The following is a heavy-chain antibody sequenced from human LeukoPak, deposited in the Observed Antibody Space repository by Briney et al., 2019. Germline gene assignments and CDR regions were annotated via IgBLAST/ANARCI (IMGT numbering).Heavy chain of an antibody. Sequence: PSETLSLTCAVYGGSFSGYYLSWIRQPPGKGLEWIGEINHSGSTNYNPSLKSRVTISVDTSKNQFSLKLSSVTAADTAVYYCASRVGAIPDYWGQGTLVTVSS. CDR1: GGSFSGYY. CDR3: ASRVGAIPDY. J-gene: IGHJ4*02. V-gene: IGHV4-34*01. CDR2: INHSGST. D-gene: IGHD2-21*01.